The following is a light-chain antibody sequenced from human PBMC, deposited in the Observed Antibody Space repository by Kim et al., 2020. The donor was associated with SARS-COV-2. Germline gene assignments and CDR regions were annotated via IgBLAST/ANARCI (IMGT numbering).Light chain of an antibody. J-gene: IGLJ3*02. CDR3: SALGSGPSAWV. V-gene: IGLV10-54*01. Sequence: RHAGIHTSTRNSNNVGDQRAAWLQQQQGQPPKLLFYREINRPSGISKRLSASKSGNTASLTIPGVQPEDEADYYFSALGSGPSAWVFGGGTQLNVL. CDR1: SNNVGDQR. CDR2: REI.